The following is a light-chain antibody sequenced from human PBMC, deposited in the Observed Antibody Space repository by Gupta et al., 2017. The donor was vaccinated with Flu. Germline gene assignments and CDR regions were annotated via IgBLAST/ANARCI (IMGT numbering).Light chain of an antibody. CDR2: DVT. Sequence: QSALTQPASVSGSPGPSITISCSGTSSDIGGYDYVPWYQQRPGKAPQLLIYDVTNRPSGVSNRFSGSKSGNTASLTISGLQADDEADYYCSAHTTGSALLVIFGGGTKLTV. CDR3: SAHTTGSALLVI. CDR1: SSDIGGYDY. J-gene: IGLJ2*01. V-gene: IGLV2-14*03.